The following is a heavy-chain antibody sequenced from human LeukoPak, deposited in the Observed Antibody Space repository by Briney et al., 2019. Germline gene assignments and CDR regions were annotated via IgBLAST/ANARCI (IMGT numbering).Heavy chain of an antibody. D-gene: IGHD6-19*01. CDR1: GYSFTTYW. CDR2: IYPGESDT. Sequence: GESLKISCKGSGYSFTTYWIGWVRQMPGKGLDWMGIIYPGESDTRYSPSFQGQVTISLDKSFNTAWLQWSSLKASDTAMYLCARGAGTGYFDYWGQGTLVIVSS. J-gene: IGHJ4*02. CDR3: ARGAGTGYFDY. V-gene: IGHV5-51*01.